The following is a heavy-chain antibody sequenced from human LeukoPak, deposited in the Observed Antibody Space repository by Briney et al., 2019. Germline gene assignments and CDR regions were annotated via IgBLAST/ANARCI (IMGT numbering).Heavy chain of an antibody. D-gene: IGHD4-11*01. V-gene: IGHV3-20*04. CDR3: ARDRSGVTTSSAWFDP. CDR1: GFHLDEYG. Sequence: RPGGSLRLSCAASGFHLDEYGMSWVRQAPGKGLELVSGFNWNGGSTGYADSVKGRFTISRDNAKNSLYLQMNSLRAEDTALYYCARDRSGVTTSSAWFDPWGQGTLVTVSS. J-gene: IGHJ5*02. CDR2: FNWNGGST.